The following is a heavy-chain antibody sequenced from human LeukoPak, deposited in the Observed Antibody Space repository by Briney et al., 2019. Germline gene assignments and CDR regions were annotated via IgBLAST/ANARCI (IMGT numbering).Heavy chain of an antibody. CDR1: GASISSNS. CDR2: INHSGST. D-gene: IGHD6-19*01. V-gene: IGHV4-59*12. CDR3: ASAGRAAVAGEIDS. J-gene: IGHJ4*02. Sequence: SETLSLTCTVSGASISSNSWSWVRQPPGKGLEWICYINHSGSTNYSASVESRVTMSGDKSKNQFSLRVHCVSAADTAVYYCASAGRAAVAGEIDSWGQGTLVTVSS.